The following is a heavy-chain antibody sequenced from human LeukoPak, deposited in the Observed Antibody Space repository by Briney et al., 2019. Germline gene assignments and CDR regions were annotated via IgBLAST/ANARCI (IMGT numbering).Heavy chain of an antibody. D-gene: IGHD3-22*01. CDR3: ARVYYYDSSGFDY. Sequence: GGSLRLSCAASGFTFSSYSMNWVRQAPGKGLEWVSYISSSSSTIYYADSVKGRFTISRDNAKNSLYLQMNSLRAEDTAVYYCARVYYYDSSGFDYWGQGTLVTVSS. CDR2: ISSSSSTI. CDR1: GFTFSSYS. V-gene: IGHV3-48*01. J-gene: IGHJ4*02.